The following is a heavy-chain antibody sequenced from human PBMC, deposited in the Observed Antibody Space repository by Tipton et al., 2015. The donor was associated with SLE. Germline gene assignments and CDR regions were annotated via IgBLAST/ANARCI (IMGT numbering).Heavy chain of an antibody. J-gene: IGHJ6*03. Sequence: SLRLSCAASGFNLDDYAMHWVRQVPGKDLEWVSGISWNGARVEYADSVKGRFTISRDNVQNSVYLEINSLTVEDTASYYCARVTGDGFFYYMDVWGRGTTVTVSS. CDR3: ARVTGDGFFYYMDV. D-gene: IGHD5-24*01. CDR1: GFNLDDYA. CDR2: ISWNGARV. V-gene: IGHV3-9*01.